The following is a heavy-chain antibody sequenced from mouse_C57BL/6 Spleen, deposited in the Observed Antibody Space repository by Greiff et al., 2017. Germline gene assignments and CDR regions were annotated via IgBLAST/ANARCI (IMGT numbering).Heavy chain of an antibody. CDR3: ASAGSYGNPPDY. CDR1: GYAFTSYW. CDR2: IYPGDGDT. J-gene: IGHJ4*01. D-gene: IGHD2-1*01. V-gene: IGHV1-82*01. Sequence: VQLQQSGPELVKPGASVKISCKASGYAFTSYWMHWVKQRPGKGLEWIGRIYPGDGDTNYNGKFKGKATLTADKSSSTAYMQLSSLTSEDSAVYCYASAGSYGNPPDYWGQGTTVTVSS.